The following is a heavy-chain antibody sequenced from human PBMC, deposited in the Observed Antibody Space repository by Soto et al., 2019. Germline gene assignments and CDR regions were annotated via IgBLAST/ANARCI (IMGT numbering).Heavy chain of an antibody. CDR1: GFTFSHYD. CDR2: IGYDGINK. V-gene: IGHV3-33*01. D-gene: IGHD3-10*01. CDR3: ARDYYGSGSIEY. Sequence: QEQLVESGGGVVQPGRSLRLSCAASGFTFSHYDMHWVRQAPGKGLEWVAVIGYDGINKYYGDSVKGRFTISRDNSKNTLYLQMNSLRAEDTALYYCARDYYGSGSIEYWGQGTLVTVSS. J-gene: IGHJ4*02.